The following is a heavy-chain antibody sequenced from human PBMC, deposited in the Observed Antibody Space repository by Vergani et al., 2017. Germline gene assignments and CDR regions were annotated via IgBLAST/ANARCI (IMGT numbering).Heavy chain of an antibody. J-gene: IGHJ3*02. CDR3: VHIVATPAPYDAFDS. V-gene: IGHV3-30*02. CDR1: GFTFSSYG. Sequence: QVQLVESGGGVVQPGGSLRLSCAASGFTFSSYGMHWVRQAPGKGLEWVAFIRYDGSNKYYADSVKGRFTISRDNSKNTLYLQMNSLRAEDTAVYYCVHIVATPAPYDAFDSGGQGTMVTVS. CDR2: IRYDGSNK. D-gene: IGHD5-12*01.